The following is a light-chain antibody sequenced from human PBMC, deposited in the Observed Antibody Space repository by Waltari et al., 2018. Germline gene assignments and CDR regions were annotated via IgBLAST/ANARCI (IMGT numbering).Light chain of an antibody. CDR2: GAS. J-gene: IGKJ1*01. CDR1: QSVSSN. Sequence: EIVMTQSPATLSVSPGERATLSCRDSQSVSSNLAWYQQKPGQAPRLLIYGASTRVTGIPARFSGSGSGTEFTLTISSLQSEDFAVYYCQQYNNWPPWTFGQGTKVEIK. CDR3: QQYNNWPPWT. V-gene: IGKV3-15*01.